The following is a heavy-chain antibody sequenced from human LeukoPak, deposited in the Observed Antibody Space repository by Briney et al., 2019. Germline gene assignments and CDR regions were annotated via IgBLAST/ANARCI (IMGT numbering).Heavy chain of an antibody. V-gene: IGHV1-69*05. J-gene: IGHJ1*01. Sequence: TSVKVACKASGCTFSSYAISCVLHAPGQRLEWMGGIIPIFGTANYPQKFQGRVTITTDDSTITAYLDLSILRAEGTAVYYCAIGAVIGNFQHWGQGTVVSVSS. CDR2: IIPIFGTA. D-gene: IGHD2-21*01. CDR3: AIGAVIGNFQH. CDR1: GCTFSSYA.